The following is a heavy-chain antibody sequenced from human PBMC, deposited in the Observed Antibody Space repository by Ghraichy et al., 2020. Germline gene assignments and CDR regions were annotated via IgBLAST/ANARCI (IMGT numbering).Heavy chain of an antibody. D-gene: IGHD3-10*01. V-gene: IGHV7-4-1*02. Sequence: ASVKVSCKASGYTFTSYAMNWVRQAPGQGLEWMGWINTNTGNPTYAQGFTGRFVFSLDTSVSTAYLQISSLKAEDTAVYYCARDPLRITMVREMGYWGQGTLVTVSS. CDR3: ARDPLRITMVREMGY. CDR2: INTNTGNP. CDR1: GYTFTSYA. J-gene: IGHJ4*02.